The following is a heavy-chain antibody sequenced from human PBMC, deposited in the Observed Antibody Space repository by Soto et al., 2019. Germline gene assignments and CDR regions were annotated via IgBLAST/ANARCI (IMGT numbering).Heavy chain of an antibody. Sequence: EVQLLESGGGLVQPGGSLRLSCAASGITFSTYTMSWVRQAPGKGMECVSAISGTGGSSSYTDSVKGRFTISRDNSKNTLSLQMESLRAEDTARYYCAKRAVAGRNWYFDLWGRGTLVTVSS. D-gene: IGHD6-19*01. CDR3: AKRAVAGRNWYFDL. CDR2: ISGTGGSS. V-gene: IGHV3-23*01. J-gene: IGHJ2*01. CDR1: GITFSTYT.